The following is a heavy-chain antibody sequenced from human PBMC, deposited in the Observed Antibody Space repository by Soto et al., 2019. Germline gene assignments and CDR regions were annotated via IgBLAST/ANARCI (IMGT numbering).Heavy chain of an antibody. CDR3: AKDRTVAARNFDY. J-gene: IGHJ4*02. CDR1: GFAFSNYA. V-gene: IGHV3-23*01. D-gene: IGHD6-6*01. CDR2: ISTSIDAT. Sequence: QPGGSLRLSCAASGFAFSNYAMHWVRQAPGKGLEWVSSISTSIDATYYADSVKGRFTISRDDSKNTLYLQMNSLRAEDSAVYYCAKDRTVAARNFDYWGQGTQVTVYS.